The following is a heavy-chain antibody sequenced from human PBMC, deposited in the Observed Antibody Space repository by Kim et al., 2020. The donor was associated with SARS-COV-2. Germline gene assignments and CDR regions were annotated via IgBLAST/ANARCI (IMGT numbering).Heavy chain of an antibody. J-gene: IGHJ5*02. CDR3: ARFAAPSFEGNRFDP. D-gene: IGHD6-13*01. CDR1: GYDFPGYW. CDR2: FYPGHSES. Sequence: GESLKISCKGSGYDFPGYWMAWVRQMPGKGLEWMGIFYPGHSESRYIYRPSFQGQVTFSVDKSINTAYLQLSNLQASDSGMYYCARFAAPSFEGNRFDPWGQGTLVTVSS. V-gene: IGHV5-51*01.